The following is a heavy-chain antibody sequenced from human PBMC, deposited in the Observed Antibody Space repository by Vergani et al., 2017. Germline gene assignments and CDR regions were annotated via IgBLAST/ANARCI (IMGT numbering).Heavy chain of an antibody. CDR2: MNPNSGNT. V-gene: IGHV1-8*01. D-gene: IGHD2-2*01. CDR1: GYTFTSYD. J-gene: IGHJ3*02. CDR3: ARGSDIVVVPDAMAYDSSGYYVDAFDI. Sequence: QVQLVQSGAEVKKPGASVKVSCKASGYTFTSYDINWVRQATGQGLEWMGWMNPNSGNTGYAQKFQGRVTMTRKTSISTAYMERSSLRSEETAVYYCARGSDIVVVPDAMAYDSSGYYVDAFDIWGQGTMVTVSS.